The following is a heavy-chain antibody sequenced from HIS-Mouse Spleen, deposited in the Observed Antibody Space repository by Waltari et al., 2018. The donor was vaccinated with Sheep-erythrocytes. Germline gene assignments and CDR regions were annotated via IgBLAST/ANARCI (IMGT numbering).Heavy chain of an antibody. V-gene: IGHV3-30*04. CDR2: IAYDGRNK. CDR1: GFTFSSYA. Sequence: QVQLVESGGGVVQPGRSLRLACAASGFTFSSYAMHWVRQAPGKGLEWVAVIAYDGRNKYDADSVKGRFTISRDNSKNTLYLQMNSLRAEDTAVYYCARGAFDIWGQGTMGTVSS. CDR3: ARGAFDI. J-gene: IGHJ3*02.